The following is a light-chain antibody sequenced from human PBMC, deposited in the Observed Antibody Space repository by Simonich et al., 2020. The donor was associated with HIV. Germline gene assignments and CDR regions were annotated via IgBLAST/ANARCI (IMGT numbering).Light chain of an antibody. J-gene: IGKJ4*01. Sequence: DIQLTQSPSFLSASVGDRVTITCRASQGISSYLAWYQQKPGKAPKLLIYAASTLQSGVPSRFSGSGSGTDFTLTISSLQPEDFAIYYCQQANSFPPAFGGGTKVEIK. CDR1: QGISSY. CDR3: QQANSFPPA. V-gene: IGKV1-9*01. CDR2: AAS.